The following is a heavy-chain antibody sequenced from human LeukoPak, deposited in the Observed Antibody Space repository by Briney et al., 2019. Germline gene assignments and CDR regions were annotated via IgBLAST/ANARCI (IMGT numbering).Heavy chain of an antibody. Sequence: GGSLRLSCAVSGLTFSIYGMSWVRESPGKGLEWVSAISGSATGGITNYADSVKGLFTISRNNKKNTVYLQKNKLGVEDTAVYYCANHRSAFEFWGQGTLVTVSS. D-gene: IGHD3-10*01. V-gene: IGHV3-23*01. J-gene: IGHJ4*02. CDR3: ANHRSAFEF. CDR2: ISGSATGGIT. CDR1: GLTFSIYG.